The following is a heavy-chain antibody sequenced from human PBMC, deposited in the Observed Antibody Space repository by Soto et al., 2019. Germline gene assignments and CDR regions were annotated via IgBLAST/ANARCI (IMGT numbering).Heavy chain of an antibody. CDR3: ARAPSFYYDSNGYSIPTGYFQH. Sequence: QVQLVQSGAEVKKPGASVKVSCKASGYTFTSYAIHWVRQAPGQRLEWMGWINAGNGNTKYSQKFQGRVTITRDTSASTAYMELSSLRSEDTAVYYCARAPSFYYDSNGYSIPTGYFQHWGQGTLVTVSS. CDR2: INAGNGNT. D-gene: IGHD3-22*01. CDR1: GYTFTSYA. V-gene: IGHV1-3*01. J-gene: IGHJ1*01.